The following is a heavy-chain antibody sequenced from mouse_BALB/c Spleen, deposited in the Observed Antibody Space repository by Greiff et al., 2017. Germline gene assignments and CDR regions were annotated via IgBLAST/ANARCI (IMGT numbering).Heavy chain of an antibody. CDR1: GISITTGNYR. J-gene: IGHJ1*01. CDR2: IYYSGTI. CDR3: ARLRLGWYFDV. V-gene: IGHV3-5*02. Sequence: VQLKESGPGLVKPSQTVSLTCTVTGISITTGNYRWSWIRQFPGNKLEWIGYIYYSGTITYNPSLTSRTTITRDTSKNQFFLEMNSLTAEDTATYYCARLRLGWYFDVWGAGTTVTVSS. D-gene: IGHD1-2*01.